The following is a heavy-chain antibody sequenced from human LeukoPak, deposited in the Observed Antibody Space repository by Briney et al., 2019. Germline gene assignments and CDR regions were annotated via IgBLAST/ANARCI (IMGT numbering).Heavy chain of an antibody. D-gene: IGHD3-9*01. V-gene: IGHV4-4*07. J-gene: IGHJ3*02. CDR3: ARVRTYYDILTGYSDNAFDI. Sequence: SETLSLTCTVSGGSISSYYWRWIRQPAGKGLEWIGRIYTSGSTNYNPSLKSRVTMSVDTSKNQFSLKLSSVTAADTAVYYCARVRTYYDILTGYSDNAFDIWGQGTMVTVSS. CDR2: IYTSGST. CDR1: GGSISSYY.